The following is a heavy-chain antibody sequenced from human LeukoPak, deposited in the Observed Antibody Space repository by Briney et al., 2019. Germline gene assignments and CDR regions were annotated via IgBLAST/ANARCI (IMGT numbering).Heavy chain of an antibody. CDR1: GYTFSNYG. D-gene: IGHD2-15*01. CDR3: ARVVVVAATRGSWYFDL. CDR2: TIAYNGNI. J-gene: IGHJ2*01. Sequence: ASVKVSCKASGYTFSNYGVTWVRQAPGQGLEWMGWTIAYNGNINYAQSVQGRVTMTTEASTGTVYMELRSLRSDDTAVYYCARVVVVAATRGSWYFDLWGRGTLVTVSS. V-gene: IGHV1-18*01.